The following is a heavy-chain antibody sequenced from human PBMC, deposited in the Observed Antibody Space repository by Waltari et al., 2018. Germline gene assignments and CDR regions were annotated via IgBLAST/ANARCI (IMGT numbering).Heavy chain of an antibody. J-gene: IGHJ6*02. CDR1: GFTFSSYA. Sequence: EVQLLESGGGLVQPGGSLRLSCAASGFTFSSYAMSWVRQAPGQGLEWVSAISGSGGSTYYADSVKGRFTISRDNSKNTLYLQMNSLRAEDTAVYYCAKCGEEQQLVQSYYYYYGMDVWGQGTTVTVSS. CDR3: AKCGEEQQLVQSYYYYYGMDV. CDR2: ISGSGGST. D-gene: IGHD6-13*01. V-gene: IGHV3-23*01.